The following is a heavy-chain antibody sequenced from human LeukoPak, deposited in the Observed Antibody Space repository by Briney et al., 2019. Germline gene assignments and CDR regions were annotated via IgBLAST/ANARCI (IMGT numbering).Heavy chain of an antibody. D-gene: IGHD3-22*01. Sequence: GSLRLSCAASGFTFGSYGIGWVRQAPGKGLEWVSFISPNADRTSYADSVEGRFTISRDNPRNTLYMQMNSLRDQDTALYYCAIMHGYYDGSGYWVQWGQGTLVTVSS. CDR3: AIMHGYYDGSGYWVQ. CDR2: ISPNADRT. V-gene: IGHV3-23*01. CDR1: GFTFGSYG. J-gene: IGHJ1*01.